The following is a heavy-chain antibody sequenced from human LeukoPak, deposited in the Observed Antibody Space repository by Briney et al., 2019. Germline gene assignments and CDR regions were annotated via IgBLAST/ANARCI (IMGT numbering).Heavy chain of an antibody. J-gene: IGHJ4*02. CDR1: GGSFRGYY. V-gene: IGHV4-34*01. CDR3: AREDCTNGVCYGLGFDY. Sequence: PSETLSLTCAVYGGSFRGYYWSWIRQPPGKGLEWIGEINHSGSTNYNPSLKSRVTISVDTSKNQFSLKLSSVTAADTAVYYCAREDCTNGVCYGLGFDYWGQGTLVTVSS. D-gene: IGHD2-8*01. CDR2: INHSGST.